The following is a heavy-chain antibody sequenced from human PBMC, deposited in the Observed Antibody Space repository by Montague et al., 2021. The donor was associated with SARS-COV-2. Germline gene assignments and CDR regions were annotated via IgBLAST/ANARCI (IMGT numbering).Heavy chain of an antibody. CDR2: IYYSGSX. CDR3: ARSPRHYDFWSGYLPGHFDY. D-gene: IGHD3-3*01. V-gene: IGHV4-39*01. CDR1: GGFISSNSYN. J-gene: IGHJ4*02. Sequence: SETLSLTCTVSGGFISSNSYNWGWIRQPPGKGLEWIGSIYYSGSXYYNPSLKSRVTISVDTSKNQFPLKLSSVTAADTAVYYCARSPRHYDFWSGYLPGHFDYWGQGTLVTVSS.